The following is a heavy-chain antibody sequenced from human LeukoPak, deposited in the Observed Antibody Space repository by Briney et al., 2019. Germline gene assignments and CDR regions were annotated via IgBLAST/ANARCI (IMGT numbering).Heavy chain of an antibody. CDR2: INPSGGTT. CDR3: ARLWYSSSSSDY. Sequence: ASVKVSCKASGYTFTSYHMHWVRQAPGQGLEWMGIINPSGGTTNYAQKFRGRVTMTRDMSTSTVYMELSSLRSEDTAVYYCARLWYSSSSSDYWGQGTLVTVSS. J-gene: IGHJ4*02. D-gene: IGHD6-13*01. V-gene: IGHV1-46*01. CDR1: GYTFTSYH.